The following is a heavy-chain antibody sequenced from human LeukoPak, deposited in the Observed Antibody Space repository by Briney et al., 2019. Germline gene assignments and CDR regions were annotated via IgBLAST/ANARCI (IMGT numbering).Heavy chain of an antibody. V-gene: IGHV3-7*01. CDR1: GFTFSSYW. Sequence: PGGSLRLSCAASGFTFSSYWISWVRQAPGKGLEWVANIKQDGSEKYYVDSVKGRFTISRDNAKNSLYLQMNSLRAEDTAVYYCARDWYDSSGYYFYYFDYWGQGTLVTVSS. CDR3: ARDWYDSSGYYFYYFDY. D-gene: IGHD3-22*01. CDR2: IKQDGSEK. J-gene: IGHJ4*02.